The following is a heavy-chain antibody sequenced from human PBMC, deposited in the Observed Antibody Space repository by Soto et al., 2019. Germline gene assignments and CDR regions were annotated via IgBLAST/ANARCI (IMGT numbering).Heavy chain of an antibody. CDR3: ASEGAASTDYGGNIDY. CDR2: TYYRSKWYD. Sequence: PSQTLSLTCAISGDSVSSNRAAWNWIRQSQSRGLEWLGRTYYRSKWYDDYAVSVKGRITINPDTSKNQFSLHLNFVAPEDTAVYYCASEGAASTDYGGNIDYWGRGTLVTVSS. V-gene: IGHV6-1*01. D-gene: IGHD4-17*01. J-gene: IGHJ4*02. CDR1: GDSVSSNRAA.